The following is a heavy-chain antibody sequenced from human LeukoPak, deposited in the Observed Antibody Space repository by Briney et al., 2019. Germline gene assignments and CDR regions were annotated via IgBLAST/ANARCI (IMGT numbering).Heavy chain of an antibody. V-gene: IGHV1-69*05. D-gene: IGHD1-7*01. CDR2: IIPIFGTA. Sequence: SVKVSCKASGGTFSSYAISWVRQAPGQGLKWMGGIIPIFGTANYAQKFQGRVTITTDESTSTAYMELSSLRSEDTAVYYCARDNYAGANWFDPWGQGTLVTVSS. J-gene: IGHJ5*02. CDR1: GGTFSSYA. CDR3: ARDNYAGANWFDP.